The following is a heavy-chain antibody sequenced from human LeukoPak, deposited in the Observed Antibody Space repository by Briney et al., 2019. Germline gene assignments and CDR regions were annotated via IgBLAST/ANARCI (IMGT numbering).Heavy chain of an antibody. CDR3: ARDHNYAFDN. CDR1: VFPFIEYS. V-gene: IGHV3-48*04. Sequence: GGSLRLSCTASVFPFIEYSMNWVRQAPGKGLEWISYIGISSGNTKYADSVKGRFTISADNAKNSLYLQMNSLRVEATAVYYCARDHNYAFDNWGQGTLVSVSS. D-gene: IGHD1-1*01. J-gene: IGHJ4*02. CDR2: IGISSGNT.